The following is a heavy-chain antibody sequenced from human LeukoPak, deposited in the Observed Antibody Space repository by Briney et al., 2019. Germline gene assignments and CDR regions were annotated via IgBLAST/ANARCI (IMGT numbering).Heavy chain of an antibody. Sequence: PGGSLRLSCAASGFTFSSYWMHWVRQAPGKGLVWVSRINSDGSSTSYADSVKGRFTISRDNAKNTPYLQMNSLRAEDTAVYYCAREVGSVRYYGMDVWGQGTTVTVSS. CDR3: AREVGSVRYYGMDV. CDR2: INSDGSST. J-gene: IGHJ6*02. V-gene: IGHV3-74*01. D-gene: IGHD3-10*01. CDR1: GFTFSSYW.